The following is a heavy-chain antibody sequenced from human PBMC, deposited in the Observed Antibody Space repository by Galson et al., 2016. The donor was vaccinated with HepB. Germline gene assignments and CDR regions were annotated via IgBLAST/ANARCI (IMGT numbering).Heavy chain of an antibody. CDR1: GFTFSDYY. J-gene: IGHJ4*02. CDR3: AKFTINGNYSSYFDI. V-gene: IGHV3-11*06. Sequence: SLRLSCAASGFTFSDYYMSWIRQAPGKGLEWLSYLSTTSSYTNYADSVKGRFTISRDNAKNSLYLQTNSLRAEDTAVYYCAKFTINGNYSSYFDIWGQGTLVTVSS. CDR2: LSTTSSYT. D-gene: IGHD4-17*01.